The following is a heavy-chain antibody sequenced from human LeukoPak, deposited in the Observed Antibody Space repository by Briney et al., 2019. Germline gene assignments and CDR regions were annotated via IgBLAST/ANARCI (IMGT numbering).Heavy chain of an antibody. CDR2: ISAYNGNT. J-gene: IGHJ4*02. V-gene: IGHV1-18*01. CDR3: ARDMKAWCSGGSCPGHY. D-gene: IGHD2-15*01. Sequence: GASVKVSCKASGYTFTSYDINWVRQATGQGLEWMGWISAYNGNTNYAQKLQGRVTMTTDTSTSTAYMELRSLRSDDTAVYYCARDMKAWCSGGSCPGHYWGQGTLVTVSS. CDR1: GYTFTSYD.